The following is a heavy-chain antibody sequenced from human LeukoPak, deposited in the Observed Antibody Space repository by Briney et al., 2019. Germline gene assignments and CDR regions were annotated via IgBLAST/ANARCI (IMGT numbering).Heavy chain of an antibody. D-gene: IGHD2-2*01. CDR3: ARNAPEGLDY. J-gene: IGHJ4*02. CDR2: IYNRGGT. V-gene: IGHV4-61*02. CDR1: GGSISSGTNY. Sequence: SETLSLTFTVSGGSISSGTNYWTWIRQPAGRGLEWIGRIYNRGGTDYNPSLKSRITISLDTSKNQFSLKLNSMTAADTAVYYCARNAPEGLDYWGQGTLVTVSS.